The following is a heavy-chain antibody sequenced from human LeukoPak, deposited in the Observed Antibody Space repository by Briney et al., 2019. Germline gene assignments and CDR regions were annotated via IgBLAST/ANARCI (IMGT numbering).Heavy chain of an antibody. V-gene: IGHV4-39*01. CDR1: GGSISSSSYY. D-gene: IGHD6-13*01. J-gene: IGHJ2*01. Sequence: SETLSLTCTVSGGSISSSSYYWGWIRQPPGKGLEWIGNVYYGGSTYYNPSLKSRVTISVDTSKNQFSLKLTSVTAADTAVYYCARPYSSPDWYFDLWGRGTLVTVSS. CDR3: ARPYSSPDWYFDL. CDR2: VYYGGST.